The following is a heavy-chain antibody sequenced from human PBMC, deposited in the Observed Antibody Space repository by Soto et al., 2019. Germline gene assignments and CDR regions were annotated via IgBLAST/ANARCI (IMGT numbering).Heavy chain of an antibody. CDR3: ARDGHYAILTGYRPPDYSYGMDV. CDR1: GYTFTSYY. V-gene: IGHV1-46*01. CDR2: INPSGGST. Sequence: ASVKVSCKASGYTFTSYYMHWVRQAPGQGLEWMGIINPSGGSTSYAQKFQGRVTMTRDTSTSTVYMELSSLRSEDTAVYYCARDGHYAILTGYRPPDYSYGMDVWGQGTKVTASS. D-gene: IGHD3-9*01. J-gene: IGHJ6*02.